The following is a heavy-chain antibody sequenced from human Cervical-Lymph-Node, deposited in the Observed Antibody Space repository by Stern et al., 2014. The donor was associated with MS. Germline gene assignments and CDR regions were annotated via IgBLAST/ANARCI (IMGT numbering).Heavy chain of an antibody. CDR2: LPSIFGSA. CDR3: AREVGSLAMDV. D-gene: IGHD1-1*01. J-gene: IGHJ6*01. CDR1: GDNFTDYA. Sequence: QVQLVQSGAEVKKPGSSVKVSCKASGDNFTDYAISWVRQAPGQEPEWRVRLPSIFGSADSAQKFQGRLTITADRSTSTAYMDLSRLTSEDTAVYYCAREVGSLAMDVWGQGTTVIVSS. V-gene: IGHV1-69*06.